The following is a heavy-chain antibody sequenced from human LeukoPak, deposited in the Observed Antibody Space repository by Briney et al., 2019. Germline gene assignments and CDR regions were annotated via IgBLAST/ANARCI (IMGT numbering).Heavy chain of an antibody. CDR3: ARDANYYFDY. D-gene: IGHD4/OR15-4a*01. V-gene: IGHV3-30-3*01. CDR2: ISYDGSNK. Sequence: GGSLRLSCAASGFTFSSYAMHWVRQAPGKGLEWVAVISYDGSNKYYADSMKGRFTISRDNSKNTLYLQMNSLRAEDTAVYYCARDANYYFDYWGQGTLVTVSS. CDR1: GFTFSSYA. J-gene: IGHJ4*02.